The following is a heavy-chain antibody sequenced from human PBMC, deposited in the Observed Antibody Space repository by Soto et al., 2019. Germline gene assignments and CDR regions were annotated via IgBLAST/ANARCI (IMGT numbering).Heavy chain of an antibody. CDR2: ISGSGGST. CDR1: GCTFSSYA. CDR3: AKDRGSIAARHGIDH. Sequence: PXGSLRLSCSASGCTFSSYAMSWVRQAPGKGLEWVSAISGSGGSTYYADSVKGRFTISRDNSKNTLYLQMNSLRAEDTAVYYCAKDRGSIAARHGIDHWGQGTLVTVSS. D-gene: IGHD6-6*01. J-gene: IGHJ5*02. V-gene: IGHV3-23*01.